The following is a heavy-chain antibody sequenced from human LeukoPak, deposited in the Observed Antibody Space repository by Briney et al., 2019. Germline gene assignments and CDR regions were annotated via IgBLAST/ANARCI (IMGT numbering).Heavy chain of an antibody. CDR1: GFTFSSYT. D-gene: IGHD2-2*01. J-gene: IGHJ4*02. CDR2: ISNRSTYI. V-gene: IGHV3-21*01. Sequence: GGSLRLSCAASGFTFSSYTMSWVRQAPGKGLEWVSSISNRSTYIYYADSVKGRFTISRDNVQNSLYLQMSSLRAEDTAVYYCARWVCSSTSCYYFDYWGQGTLVIVSS. CDR3: ARWVCSSTSCYYFDY.